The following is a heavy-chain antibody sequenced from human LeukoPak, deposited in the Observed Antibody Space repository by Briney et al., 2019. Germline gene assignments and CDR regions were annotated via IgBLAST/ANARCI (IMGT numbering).Heavy chain of an antibody. V-gene: IGHV3-30*18. CDR3: AKEAGYQLLADAFDI. Sequence: GGSLRLSCAASGFTFSSYGMHWVRPAPGKGLEWVAVISYDGSNKYYADSVKGRFTISRDNSKNTLYLQMNSLRAEDTAVYYCAKEAGYQLLADAFDIWGQGTMVTVSS. CDR1: GFTFSSYG. D-gene: IGHD2-2*01. CDR2: ISYDGSNK. J-gene: IGHJ3*02.